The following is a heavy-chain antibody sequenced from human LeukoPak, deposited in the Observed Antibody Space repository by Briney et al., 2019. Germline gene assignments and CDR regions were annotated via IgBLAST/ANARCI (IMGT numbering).Heavy chain of an antibody. Sequence: ASVKVSCKASGYTFTGYYMHWVRQAPGQGLEWMGWINPNSGGTNYAQKFQGRVTMTRDTSISTAYMELSRLRSDDTAVYYCARAPITIFGVVHQFDPWGQGTLVTVSS. CDR3: ARAPITIFGVVHQFDP. V-gene: IGHV1-2*02. J-gene: IGHJ5*02. D-gene: IGHD3-3*01. CDR2: INPNSGGT. CDR1: GYTFTGYY.